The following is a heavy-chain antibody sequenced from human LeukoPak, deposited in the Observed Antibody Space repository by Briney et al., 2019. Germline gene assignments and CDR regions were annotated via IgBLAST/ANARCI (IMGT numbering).Heavy chain of an antibody. V-gene: IGHV3-30*04. Sequence: GGSLRLSCVASGFTFSNYAMHWVRQAPGKGLECVAVTSYDGTSRHYPDSVKGRFTISRDNSNNTLYLQLNSLSAEDTAVYSCATSLRNPGYWGQGTLVTVSS. CDR3: ATSLRNPGY. CDR1: GFTFSNYA. CDR2: TSYDGTSR. D-gene: IGHD7-27*01. J-gene: IGHJ4*02.